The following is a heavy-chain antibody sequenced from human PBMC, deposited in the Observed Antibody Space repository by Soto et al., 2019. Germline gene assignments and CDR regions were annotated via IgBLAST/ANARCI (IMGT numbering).Heavy chain of an antibody. J-gene: IGHJ4*02. Sequence: EPLSLACAVAGGCFRGYFWSWIRQSPDKGLEWIGEINDSGSTYYNPSFKSRLTISVDTSKSQISLTLTSVNAADSAVYYCQGGDVWGQGTRGTVSA. CDR3: QGGDV. V-gene: IGHV4-34*01. D-gene: IGHD2-21*02. CDR1: GGCFRGYF. CDR2: INDSGST.